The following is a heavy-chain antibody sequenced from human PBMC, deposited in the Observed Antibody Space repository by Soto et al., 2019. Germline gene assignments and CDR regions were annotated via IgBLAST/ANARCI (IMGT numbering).Heavy chain of an antibody. CDR1: GFTFSSYA. Sequence: LRLSCAASGFTFSSYAMHWVRQAPGKGLEWVAVISYDGSNKYYADSVKGRFTISRDNSKNTLYLQMNSLRAEDTAVYYCARDPRYPTLFMDVWGQGTTVTVSS. CDR3: ARDPRYPTLFMDV. V-gene: IGHV3-30-3*01. J-gene: IGHJ6*02. D-gene: IGHD3-9*01. CDR2: ISYDGSNK.